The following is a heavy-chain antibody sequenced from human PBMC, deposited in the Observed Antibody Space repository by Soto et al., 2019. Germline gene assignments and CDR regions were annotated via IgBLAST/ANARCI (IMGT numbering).Heavy chain of an antibody. CDR1: GGTFSSYA. Sequence: SVKVSCKASGGTFSSYAISWVRQAPGQGLEWMGGIIPIFGTANYAQKFQGRVTITADESTSTAYMELSSLRSEDTAVYYCARSKLVNYYYYGMDVWGQGTTVTVSS. CDR3: ARSKLVNYYYYGMDV. J-gene: IGHJ6*02. D-gene: IGHD6-6*01. CDR2: IIPIFGTA. V-gene: IGHV1-69*13.